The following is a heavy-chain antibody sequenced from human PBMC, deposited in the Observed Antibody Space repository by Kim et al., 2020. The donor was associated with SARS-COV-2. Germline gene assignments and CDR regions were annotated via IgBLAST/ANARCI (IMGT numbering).Heavy chain of an antibody. CDR2: IKQDGSEK. V-gene: IGHV3-7*03. CDR3: ARVWGDCSGGSCYSELDY. D-gene: IGHD2-15*01. J-gene: IGHJ4*02. Sequence: GGSLRLSCAASGFTFSSYWMSWVRQAPGKGLEWVANIKQDGSEKYYVDSVKGRFTISRDNAKNSLYLQMNSLRAEDTAVYYCARVWGDCSGGSCYSELDYWGQGTLVTVSS. CDR1: GFTFSSYW.